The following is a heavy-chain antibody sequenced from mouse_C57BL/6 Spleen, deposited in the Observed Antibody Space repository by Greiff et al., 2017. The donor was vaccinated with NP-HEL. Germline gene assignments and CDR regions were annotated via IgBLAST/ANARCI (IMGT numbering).Heavy chain of an antibody. CDR2: ISDGGSYT. V-gene: IGHV5-4*01. J-gene: IGHJ1*03. CDR3: ARDRTTVLGHGYFDV. Sequence: DVMLVESGGGLVKPGGSLKLSCAASGFTFSSYAMSWVRQTPEKRLEWVATISDGGSYTYYPDNVKGRFTISRDHAKNNLYLQMSHLKSEDTAMYYCARDRTTVLGHGYFDVWGTGTTVTVSS. D-gene: IGHD1-1*01. CDR1: GFTFSSYA.